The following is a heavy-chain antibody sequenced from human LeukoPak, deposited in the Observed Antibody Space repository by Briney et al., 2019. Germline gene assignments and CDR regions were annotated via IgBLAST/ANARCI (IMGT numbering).Heavy chain of an antibody. D-gene: IGHD2-2*01. Sequence: ASVKVSCKASGYTFTGYYMHWVRQAPGQRLEWMGWINPNSGGTNYAQKFQGRVTMTRDTSISTAYMELSRLRSDDTAVYYCARDEYCSSTNCTDYWGQGTLVTVPS. CDR3: ARDEYCSSTNCTDY. J-gene: IGHJ4*02. CDR2: INPNSGGT. CDR1: GYTFTGYY. V-gene: IGHV1-2*02.